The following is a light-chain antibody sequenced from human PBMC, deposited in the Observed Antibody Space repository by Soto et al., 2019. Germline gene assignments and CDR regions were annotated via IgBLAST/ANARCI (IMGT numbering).Light chain of an antibody. CDR3: QQYAGSPET. CDR2: GAS. Sequence: EIVLTQSPGTLSLSPGEKATLSCRASQDFGSRSLAWYQQKPGQAPRLLIYGASTRAAGSPDRFSGTGSWTDFTLTINRLEPEDFAVYYCQQYAGSPETFGQGTKVDIK. V-gene: IGKV3-20*01. J-gene: IGKJ1*01. CDR1: QDFGSRS.